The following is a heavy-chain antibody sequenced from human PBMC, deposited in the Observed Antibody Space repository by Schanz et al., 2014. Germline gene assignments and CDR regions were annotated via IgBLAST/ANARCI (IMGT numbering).Heavy chain of an antibody. V-gene: IGHV1-46*01. Sequence: QVQLVQSGAEVKKPGASVKVSCKASGYTFTSYGISWVRQAPGQGLEWMGIINLSGGSTNNAQKFQGRLTMTRDTTTSTVNRELSSMRTEDTAEKNCEKELNRRGGQTNIYYYYGMDVWGQGTTVTVS. CDR1: GYTFTSYG. D-gene: IGHD5-12*01. CDR2: INLSGGST. CDR3: EKELNRRGGQTNIYYYYGMDV. J-gene: IGHJ6*02.